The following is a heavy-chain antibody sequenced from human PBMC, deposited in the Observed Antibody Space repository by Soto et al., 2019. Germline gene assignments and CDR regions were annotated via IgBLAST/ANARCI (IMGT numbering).Heavy chain of an antibody. Sequence: HPGGSLRLSCAASGFTFSSYGMHWVRQAPGKGLEWVAVISYDGSNKYYADSVKGRFTISRDNSKNTLYLQMNSLRAEDTAVYYCAKAEWLVPAVMAREVRGVDDYWGQGTLVTVSS. V-gene: IGHV3-30*18. CDR1: GFTFSSYG. J-gene: IGHJ4*02. CDR3: AKAEWLVPAVMAREVRGVDDY. D-gene: IGHD3-10*01. CDR2: ISYDGSNK.